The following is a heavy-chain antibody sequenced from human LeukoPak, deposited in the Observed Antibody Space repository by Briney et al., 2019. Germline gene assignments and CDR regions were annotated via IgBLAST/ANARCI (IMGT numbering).Heavy chain of an antibody. V-gene: IGHV3-15*01. Sequence: GGSLRLSCAASGFIFTNTWMTWVRKGPGRWLEWVGRIKSETDSGTTDYAAPVKGRFTITRDDSKNTLYLQLNRLRSEDTAVHYCATGYCSSTSCRGVFDYWGQGTLVTVSS. J-gene: IGHJ4*02. CDR1: GFIFTNTW. CDR2: IKSETDSGTT. D-gene: IGHD2-2*01. CDR3: ATGYCSSTSCRGVFDY.